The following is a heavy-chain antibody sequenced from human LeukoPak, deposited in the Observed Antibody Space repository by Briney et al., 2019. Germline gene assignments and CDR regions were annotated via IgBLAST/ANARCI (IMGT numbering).Heavy chain of an antibody. J-gene: IGHJ3*02. CDR2: INPNSGGT. CDR3: AREGNYYGSEDAFDI. Sequence: GASVKVSCKASGYTFTGYYMHWVRQAPGQGLEWMEWINPNSGGTNYAQKFQGRVTMTRDTSISTAYMELSRLRSDDTAVYYCAREGNYYGSEDAFDIWGQGTMVTVSS. D-gene: IGHD3-10*01. V-gene: IGHV1-2*02. CDR1: GYTFTGYY.